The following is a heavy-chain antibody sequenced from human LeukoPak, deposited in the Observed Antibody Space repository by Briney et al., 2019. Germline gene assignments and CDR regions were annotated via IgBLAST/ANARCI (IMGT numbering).Heavy chain of an antibody. J-gene: IGHJ4*02. CDR3: ARQAGSGSYYPVVDY. D-gene: IGHD3-10*01. Sequence: GESLKISCKGSGYSFTSYWIGWVRQMPGKGVEWMGIIYPGDSDTRYSPSFQGQVTISADKSISPAYLQWSSLKASDTAMYYCARQAGSGSYYPVVDYWGQGPLVTVSS. CDR2: IYPGDSDT. CDR1: GYSFTSYW. V-gene: IGHV5-51*01.